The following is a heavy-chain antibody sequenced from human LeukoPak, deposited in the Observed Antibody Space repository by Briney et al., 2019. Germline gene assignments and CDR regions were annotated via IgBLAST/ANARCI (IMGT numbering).Heavy chain of an antibody. CDR1: GYTLTELS. D-gene: IGHD2-15*01. CDR3: ATVRLFHCSGGSCYDY. Sequence: GASVTVSCTVSGYTLTELSMHWVRQAPGKGLEWMGGFDPEDGETIYAQKFQGRVTMTEDTSTDTAYMELSSLRSEDTAVYYCATVRLFHCSGGSCYDYWGQGTLVTVSS. CDR2: FDPEDGET. V-gene: IGHV1-24*01. J-gene: IGHJ4*02.